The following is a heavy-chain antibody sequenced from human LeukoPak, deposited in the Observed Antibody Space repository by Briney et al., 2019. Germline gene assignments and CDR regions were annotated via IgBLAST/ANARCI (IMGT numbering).Heavy chain of an antibody. CDR1: GYTFTSYG. V-gene: IGHV1-18*01. Sequence: ASVKVSCKASGYTFTSYGISWVRQAPGQGLEWMGWISAYNGNTNYAQKLQGRVTMTTDTSTSTAYMELRSPRSDDTAVYYCARAYPGDYVYDYWGQGTLVTVSS. CDR2: ISAYNGNT. J-gene: IGHJ4*02. D-gene: IGHD4-17*01. CDR3: ARAYPGDYVYDY.